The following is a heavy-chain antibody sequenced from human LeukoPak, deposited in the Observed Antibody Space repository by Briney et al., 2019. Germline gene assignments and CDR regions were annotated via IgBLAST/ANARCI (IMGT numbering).Heavy chain of an antibody. V-gene: IGHV1-2*02. CDR3: ARLRDDILTGYFDY. J-gene: IGHJ4*02. CDR2: INPNSGGT. CDR1: GYTFTGYY. Sequence: ASVEVSCKASGYTFTGYYMHWVRQAPGQGLEWMGWINPNSGGTNYAQKFQGRVTMTRDTSISTAYMELSRLRSDDTAVYYCARLRDDILTGYFDYWGQGTLVTVSS. D-gene: IGHD3-9*01.